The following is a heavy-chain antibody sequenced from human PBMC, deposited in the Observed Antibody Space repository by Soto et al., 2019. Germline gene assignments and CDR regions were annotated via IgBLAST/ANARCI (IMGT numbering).Heavy chain of an antibody. CDR3: ARGGADYLWGALNF. CDR2: INRSGST. CDR1: GGSFSGHY. J-gene: IGHJ4*02. V-gene: IGHV4-34*01. Sequence: QVQLQQWGAGLLKPSETLSLTCAVYGGSFSGHYWSWIRQPPGKGLEWIGEINRSGSTNYNPSLKSRVTISVHTSKHQFALKLVSVTAADTAVYYCARGGADYLWGALNFWGQGNLVTVSS. D-gene: IGHD3-16*01.